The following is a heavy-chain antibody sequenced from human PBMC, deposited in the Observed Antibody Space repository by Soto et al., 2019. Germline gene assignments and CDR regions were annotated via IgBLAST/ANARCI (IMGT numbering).Heavy chain of an antibody. CDR2: IIPILGIA. CDR1: GGTFSGYT. CDR3: AREGPVNCSSTSCYLHYGMDF. J-gene: IGHJ6*02. D-gene: IGHD2-2*01. Sequence: GASVKVSWKASGGTFSGYTISWGRQAPGQGLEWMGRIIPILGIANYAQKFQGRVTITADKSTSTAYMELSSLRSEDTAVYYCAREGPVNCSSTSCYLHYGMDFWGQGITVTVSS. V-gene: IGHV1-69*04.